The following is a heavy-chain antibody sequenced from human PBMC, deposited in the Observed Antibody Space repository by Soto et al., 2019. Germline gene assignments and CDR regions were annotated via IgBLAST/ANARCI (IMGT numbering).Heavy chain of an antibody. D-gene: IGHD3-16*01. V-gene: IGHV3-43*01. Sequence: EVQLVESGGDVVQPGGSLRLSCAASGFTFEDYTIHWVRQAPGKALEWVSLISWDGGTTYYTHSVKGRFTISRDNSKNSLYLQMNSLRPEDTALYYCAKDGSQKDDDGNWLGSWGQGTLVTVYS. CDR1: GFTFEDYT. CDR3: AKDGSQKDDDGNWLGS. J-gene: IGHJ5*01. CDR2: ISWDGGTT.